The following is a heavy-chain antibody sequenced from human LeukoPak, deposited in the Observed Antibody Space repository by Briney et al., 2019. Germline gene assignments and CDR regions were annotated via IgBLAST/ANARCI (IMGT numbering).Heavy chain of an antibody. CDR1: GFTFSNAW. V-gene: IGHV3-15*01. Sequence: GGSLRLSCAASGFTFSNAWMSWVRQAPGKGLEWVGRIKSKTDGGTTDYAAPVKGRFTISRDDSKNTLYLQMNSLRAEDTAVYYCAKGPALGGGFDYWGQGTLVTVSS. CDR2: IKSKTDGGTT. CDR3: AKGPALGGGFDY. J-gene: IGHJ4*02. D-gene: IGHD3-16*01.